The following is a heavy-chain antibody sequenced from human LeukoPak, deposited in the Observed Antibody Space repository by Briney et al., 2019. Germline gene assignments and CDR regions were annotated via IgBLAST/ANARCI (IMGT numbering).Heavy chain of an antibody. CDR1: GYTFTGYY. Sequence: ASVKVSCKASGYTFTGYYMHWVRQAPGQGLEWMGRINPNSGGTNYAQKFQGRVTMTRDTSISTAYVELSRLRSDDTAVYYCARVSGGHTSVDYWGQGTLVTVSS. J-gene: IGHJ4*02. CDR2: INPNSGGT. D-gene: IGHD2-21*01. CDR3: ARVSGGHTSVDY. V-gene: IGHV1-2*06.